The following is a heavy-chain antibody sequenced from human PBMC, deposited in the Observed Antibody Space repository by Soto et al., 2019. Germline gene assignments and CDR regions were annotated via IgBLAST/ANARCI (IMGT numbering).Heavy chain of an antibody. Sequence: ASVKVSCKASGYTFTSYYMHWVRQAPGQGLEWMGIINPSGGSTSYAQKFQGRVTMTRDTSTSTVYMELSSLRSEDTAMYYCARRAIFYDMDVWGQGTTVTVSS. CDR1: GYTFTSYY. J-gene: IGHJ6*02. V-gene: IGHV1-46*01. D-gene: IGHD3-3*01. CDR2: INPSGGST. CDR3: ARRAIFYDMDV.